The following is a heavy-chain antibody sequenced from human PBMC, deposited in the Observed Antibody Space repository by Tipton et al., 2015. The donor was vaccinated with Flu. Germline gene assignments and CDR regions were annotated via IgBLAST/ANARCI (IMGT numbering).Heavy chain of an antibody. CDR3: ATLSYSTGWIDN. V-gene: IGHV4-38-2*01. Sequence: TLSLTCSVSGDSIGSDYYWGWIRQPPGKGLEWIGTIYHRVSTYYNPSLKSRVTISVDTSKNQFSLKLSSVTAADTAVYYCATLSYSTGWIDNWGLGTLVTVSS. CDR1: GDSIGSDYY. D-gene: IGHD6-19*01. CDR2: IYHRVST. J-gene: IGHJ4*02.